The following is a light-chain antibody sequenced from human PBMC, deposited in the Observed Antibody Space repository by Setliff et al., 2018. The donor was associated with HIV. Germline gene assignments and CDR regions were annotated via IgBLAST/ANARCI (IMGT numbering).Light chain of an antibody. CDR2: EVN. CDR3: SSYAITNTLP. J-gene: IGLJ1*01. CDR1: SSDVGGYNY. V-gene: IGLV2-14*01. Sequence: QSVLTQPASVSGSPGQSITISCTGTSSDVGGYNYVSWYQQHPGKAPRLIISEVNNRPSGVSNRFSGSKSGNTASLTISGLQTEGEGDYYCSSYAITNTLPFGTGTKVTVL.